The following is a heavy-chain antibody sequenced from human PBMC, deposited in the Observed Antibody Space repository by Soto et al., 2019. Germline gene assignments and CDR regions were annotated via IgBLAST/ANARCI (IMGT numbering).Heavy chain of an antibody. J-gene: IGHJ5*02. CDR3: ASVVGPSFNWFDP. CDR2: VYYTGGT. D-gene: IGHD6-19*01. V-gene: IGHV4-31*03. CDR1: GGSISTGRYY. Sequence: SETLSLTCSVSGGSISTGRYYWTWIRQHPGKGLEWIGYVYYTGGTYYNPSLKSRVTISFDTSKNQFSLSLSSVTAADTAVSYCASVVGPSFNWFDPWGQGTLVTVSS.